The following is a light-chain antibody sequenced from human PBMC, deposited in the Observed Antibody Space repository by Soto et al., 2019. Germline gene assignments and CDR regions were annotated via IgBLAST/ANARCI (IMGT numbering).Light chain of an antibody. J-gene: IGKJ1*01. CDR2: GVS. V-gene: IGKV3-15*01. CDR3: QQYNSWLQT. Sequence: EIVMTQSPAALSVSPGERATHSCRASQNVDSKLAWYQHKPGQAPRLLIYGVSTRVTGIPIRFSGSGSGTEFTLTINSLQSEDFAVYYCQQYNSWLQTSGQGTKV. CDR1: QNVDSK.